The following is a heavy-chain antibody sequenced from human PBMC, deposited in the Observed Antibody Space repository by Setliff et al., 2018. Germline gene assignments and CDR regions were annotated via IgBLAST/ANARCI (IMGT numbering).Heavy chain of an antibody. CDR1: GFTFSSYG. V-gene: IGHV3-30*02. D-gene: IGHD3-22*01. CDR2: IRHDGNNK. CDR3: AKELIEVLMTGLEF. Sequence: PGESLKISCAASGFTFSSYGMHWVRQAPGKGLEWVSFIRHDGNNKYYKDSVRGRFTISRDNSKNTVYLQMNSLRPEDTAVYFCAKELIEVLMTGLEFWGQGAMVTVSS. J-gene: IGHJ4*02.